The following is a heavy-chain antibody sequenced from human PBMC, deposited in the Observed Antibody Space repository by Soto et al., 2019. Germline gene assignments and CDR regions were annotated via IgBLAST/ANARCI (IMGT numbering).Heavy chain of an antibody. CDR2: IDPSDSYT. Sequence: GESLKSACNGSGYSFTSYWISWVRQMPGKGLEWMGRIDPSDSYTNYSPSFQGHVTISADKSISTAYLQWSSLKASDTAMYYCARGRPFLDVWGQGTTVTVSS. J-gene: IGHJ6*02. CDR1: GYSFTSYW. V-gene: IGHV5-10-1*01. CDR3: ARGRPFLDV.